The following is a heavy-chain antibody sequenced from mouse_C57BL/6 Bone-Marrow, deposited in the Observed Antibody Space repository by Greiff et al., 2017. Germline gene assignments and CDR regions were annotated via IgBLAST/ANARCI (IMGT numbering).Heavy chain of an antibody. CDR1: GYTFTSYG. V-gene: IGHV1-81*01. CDR3: ARPPHYGNYPWFAY. Sequence: QVHVKQSGAELARPGASVKLSCKASGYTFTSYGISWVKQRTGQGLEWIGEIYPRSGNTYYNEKFKGKATLTADKSSSTAYMERRSLTSEDSAVYFCARPPHYGNYPWFAYWGQGTLVTVSA. D-gene: IGHD2-1*01. J-gene: IGHJ3*01. CDR2: IYPRSGNT.